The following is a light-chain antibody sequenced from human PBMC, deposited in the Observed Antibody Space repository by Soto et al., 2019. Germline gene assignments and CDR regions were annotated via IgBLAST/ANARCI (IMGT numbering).Light chain of an antibody. Sequence: QSVLTQPPSASGTPGQRVTISCSGGGSNIGSNYVYWLQQFPGSAPKLLIYMNNQRPSGVPDRFSGSKSGTSASLAISGLRSEDKADYFCAAWDDSLSGPVFGGGTKLTVL. J-gene: IGLJ2*01. CDR1: GSNIGSNY. CDR3: AAWDDSLSGPV. V-gene: IGLV1-47*01. CDR2: MNN.